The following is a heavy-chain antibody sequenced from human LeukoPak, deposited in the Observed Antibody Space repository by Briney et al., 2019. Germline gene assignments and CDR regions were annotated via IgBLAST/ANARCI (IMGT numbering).Heavy chain of an antibody. Sequence: PGGSLRLSCAASGFTFSSHWMHWVRQAPGKGLVWVSGVKSDGRSTMYADSVKGRFTISRDNAKNTLYLQLNSLRAEDTAVYYCARANSGAYWDYFENWGQGTLVTVSS. CDR3: ARANSGAYWDYFEN. CDR1: GFTFSSHW. D-gene: IGHD1-26*01. CDR2: VKSDGRST. J-gene: IGHJ4*02. V-gene: IGHV3-74*03.